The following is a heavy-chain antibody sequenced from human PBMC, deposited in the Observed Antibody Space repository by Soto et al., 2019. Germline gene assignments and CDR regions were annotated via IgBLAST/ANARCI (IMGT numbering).Heavy chain of an antibody. V-gene: IGHV4-61*05. Sequence: PSETLSLTCPVSGVSISSSSYYWSWIRQPPGKGLEWIGYIYYSGSTNYNPSLKSRVTISVDTSKNQFSLKLSSVTAADTAVYYCARHLYSVFWSGYPDYYFDYWGQGTLVTVSS. CDR1: GVSISSSSYY. CDR2: IYYSGST. D-gene: IGHD3-3*01. CDR3: ARHLYSVFWSGYPDYYFDY. J-gene: IGHJ4*02.